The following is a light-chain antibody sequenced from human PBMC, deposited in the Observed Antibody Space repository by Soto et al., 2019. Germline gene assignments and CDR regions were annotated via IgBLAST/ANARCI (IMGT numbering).Light chain of an antibody. CDR3: QQYNNWPLYT. Sequence: MTQSPSTLSASVGDRVTITCRASQSISSWLAWYQQKPGQAPRLLIYGASTRATGIPARFSGSGSGTEFTLTISSLQSEDFAVYYCQQYNNWPLYTFGQGTKVDIK. J-gene: IGKJ2*01. CDR1: QSISSW. V-gene: IGKV3-15*01. CDR2: GAS.